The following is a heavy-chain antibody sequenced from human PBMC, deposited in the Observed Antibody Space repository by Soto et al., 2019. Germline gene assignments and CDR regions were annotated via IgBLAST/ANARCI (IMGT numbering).Heavy chain of an antibody. J-gene: IGHJ4*02. V-gene: IGHV3-23*04. Sequence: EVQLVESEGGLVQPGGSLRLSCEASGFIFTTSDMSWVRQAPGKGLEWISSITITGDTTHYADSVKGRFTISRDNSRNTVYLQMNSLRVDETAVFYWGKGGGGDHGYWGQGTLVAVSS. CDR1: GFIFTTSD. D-gene: IGHD3-16*01. CDR2: ITITGDTT. CDR3: GKGGGGDHGY.